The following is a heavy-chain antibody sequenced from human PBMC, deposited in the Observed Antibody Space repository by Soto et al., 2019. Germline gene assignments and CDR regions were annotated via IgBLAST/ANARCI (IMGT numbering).Heavy chain of an antibody. Sequence: GGSLRLSCAASEFTFSNYAMSWVRQAPGKGLEWVSSISDNGGTTYYADSVKGRFTISRDNSKNTLYLQMNSLRAEDTAVYYCEKDPQQLIVYFDYWGQGNQVTVS. V-gene: IGHV3-23*01. J-gene: IGHJ4*02. D-gene: IGHD6-13*01. CDR3: EKDPQQLIVYFDY. CDR2: ISDNGGTT. CDR1: EFTFSNYA.